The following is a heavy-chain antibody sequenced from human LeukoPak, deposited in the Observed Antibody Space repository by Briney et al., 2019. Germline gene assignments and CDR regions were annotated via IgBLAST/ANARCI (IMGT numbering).Heavy chain of an antibody. CDR1: GYTFTSYY. CDR3: ARGSVRGTAYDFWSGYRPDIDY. CDR2: INPSGGST. Sequence: GASVKVSCKASGYTFTSYYMHWVRQAPGQGLEWMGIINPSGGSTSYAQKFQGRVTMTRDTSTSTVYMELSSLRSEDTAVYYCARGSVRGTAYDFWSGYRPDIDYWGQGTLVTVSS. V-gene: IGHV1-46*01. D-gene: IGHD3-3*01. J-gene: IGHJ4*02.